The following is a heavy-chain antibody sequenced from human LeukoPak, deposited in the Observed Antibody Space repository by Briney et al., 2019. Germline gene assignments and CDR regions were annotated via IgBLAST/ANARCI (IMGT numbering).Heavy chain of an antibody. CDR2: IWSNGINK. J-gene: IGHJ3*02. CDR1: GFIFRNYV. CDR3: VKERAPFDAFDI. V-gene: IGHV3-33*06. Sequence: GGSLRLSCAASGFIFRNYVMHWVRQTPGKGLEWVAVIWSNGINKYYTDSVKGRFITSRDNSENTLSLQMNDLRVEDTAVYYCVKERAPFDAFDIWGQGTVVTVS.